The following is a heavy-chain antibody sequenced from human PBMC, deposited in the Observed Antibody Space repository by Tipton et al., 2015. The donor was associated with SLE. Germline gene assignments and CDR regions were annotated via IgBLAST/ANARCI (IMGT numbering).Heavy chain of an antibody. CDR3: AKDLDFWSGYPLDY. Sequence: GSLRLSCAASGFTFSSYSMNWVRQAPGKGLEWVSYISSSSSTIYYADSVKGRFTISRDNAKNSLYLQMNSLRAEDTAVYYCAKDLDFWSGYPLDYWGQGTLVTVSS. V-gene: IGHV3-48*01. CDR1: GFTFSSYS. J-gene: IGHJ4*02. D-gene: IGHD3-3*01. CDR2: ISSSSSTI.